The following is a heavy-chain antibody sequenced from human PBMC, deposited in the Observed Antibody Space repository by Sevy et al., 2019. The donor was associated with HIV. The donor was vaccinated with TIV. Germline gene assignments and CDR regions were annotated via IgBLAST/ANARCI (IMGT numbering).Heavy chain of an antibody. Sequence: GGSLRLSCAASGFTFSDYYMSWIRQAPGKGLEWVSYISSSGTTIYYADSVKGRFTISRGNAKNSLYLQMNSLRAEDTAVYYCASWSDSGPLLWFGEGAFDIWGQGTMVTVSS. J-gene: IGHJ3*02. D-gene: IGHD3-10*01. V-gene: IGHV3-11*01. CDR2: ISSSGTTI. CDR3: ASWSDSGPLLWFGEGAFDI. CDR1: GFTFSDYY.